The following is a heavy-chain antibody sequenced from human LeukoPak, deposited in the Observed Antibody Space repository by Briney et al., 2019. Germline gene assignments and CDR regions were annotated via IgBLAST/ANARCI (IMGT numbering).Heavy chain of an antibody. CDR2: VSGSGGST. Sequence: PGGSLRLSCAASGFTFNSYAMSWVRQAPGKGLEWVSAVSGSGGSTFYADSVKGRFTISRDNSKNTLYLQMNSLRAEDTAVYYCAKVVVVVPAAIGPFDYWGQGTLVTVSS. D-gene: IGHD2-2*02. J-gene: IGHJ4*02. CDR1: GFTFNSYA. CDR3: AKVVVVVPAAIGPFDY. V-gene: IGHV3-23*01.